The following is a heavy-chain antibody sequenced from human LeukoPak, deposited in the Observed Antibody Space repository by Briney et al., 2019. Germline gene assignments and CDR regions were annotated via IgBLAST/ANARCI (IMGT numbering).Heavy chain of an antibody. V-gene: IGHV3-48*01. Sequence: GGSLRLSCAASGFTFSSYSMNWVRQAPGKGLEWVSYISSSSSTIYYADSVKGRFTISRDNSKNTLYLQMNSLRAEDTAVYYCAKEFKKGYYYDSSGYSPFDYWGQGTLVTISS. CDR2: ISSSSSTI. CDR1: GFTFSSYS. CDR3: AKEFKKGYYYDSSGYSPFDY. D-gene: IGHD3-22*01. J-gene: IGHJ4*02.